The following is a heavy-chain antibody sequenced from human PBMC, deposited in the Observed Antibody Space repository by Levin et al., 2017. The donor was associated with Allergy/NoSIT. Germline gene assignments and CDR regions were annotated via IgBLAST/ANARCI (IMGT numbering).Heavy chain of an antibody. D-gene: IGHD1-26*01. CDR3: ARGGSGSYLFNY. Sequence: SVKVSCKASGGTFSSYAISWVRQAPGQGLEWMGRIIPILGIANYAQKFQGRVTITADKSTSTAYMELSSLRSEDTAVYYCARGGSGSYLFNYWGQGTLVTVSS. CDR2: IIPILGIA. V-gene: IGHV1-69*04. CDR1: GGTFSSYA. J-gene: IGHJ4*02.